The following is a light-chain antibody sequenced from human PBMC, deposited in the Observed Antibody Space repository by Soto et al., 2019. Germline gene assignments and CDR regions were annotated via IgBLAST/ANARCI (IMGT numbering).Light chain of an antibody. CDR3: QQYNSWPMT. CDR1: QSVSSY. Sequence: EILITQSPTTLSVSPGENATLSCRASQSVSSYLAWYRQRPGQAPRLLIYDASTRATGIPARFSGSGSGTEFTLTISGLQSEDFAVYYCQQYNSWPMTFGQGTR. V-gene: IGKV3-15*01. CDR2: DAS. J-gene: IGKJ5*01.